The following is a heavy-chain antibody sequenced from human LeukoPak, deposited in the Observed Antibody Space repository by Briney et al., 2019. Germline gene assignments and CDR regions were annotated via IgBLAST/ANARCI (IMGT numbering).Heavy chain of an antibody. J-gene: IGHJ3*02. Sequence: GGSLRLSCAASGFTFSSYGMHWVRQAPGKGLEWVAFIRYDGSNKYYAGSVKGRFTISRDNAKNSLYLQMNSLRAEDTALYCCAKGQDIFADWLLGGWHDAFDIWGQGTMVTVSS. CDR1: GFTFSSYG. CDR2: IRYDGSNK. D-gene: IGHD3-9*01. V-gene: IGHV3-30*02. CDR3: AKGQDIFADWLLGGWHDAFDI.